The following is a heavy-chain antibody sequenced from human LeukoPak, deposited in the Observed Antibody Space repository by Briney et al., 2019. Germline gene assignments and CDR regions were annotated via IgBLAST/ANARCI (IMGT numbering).Heavy chain of an antibody. D-gene: IGHD6-6*01. CDR3: VTHPDYGISSSFDN. CDR1: GASISSGHYY. CDR2: IYYSGTT. J-gene: IGHJ4*02. V-gene: IGHV4-39*01. Sequence: PSETLSLTCTISGASISSGHYYWAWIRQPPGKVLEWIASIYYSGTTYYTPSLKSRATISEDTSKNQFSLHLSSVTAADTGVYYCVTHPDYGISSSFDNWGQGTLVTVSS.